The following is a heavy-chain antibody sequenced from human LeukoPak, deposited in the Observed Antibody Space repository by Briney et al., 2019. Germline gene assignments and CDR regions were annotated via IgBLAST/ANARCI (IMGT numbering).Heavy chain of an antibody. CDR1: GFTFSSYS. J-gene: IGHJ4*02. Sequence: GGSLTLSCAASGFTFSSYSMNWVRQAPGKGLEWVSSISSSSSYIFYADSVKGRFTISRDNAKHSLYLQMNSLGAEDTAVYYCARDYYDSSGYYHGDYGGQGTLATVS. D-gene: IGHD3-22*01. CDR3: ARDYYDSSGYYHGDY. CDR2: ISSSSSYI. V-gene: IGHV3-21*01.